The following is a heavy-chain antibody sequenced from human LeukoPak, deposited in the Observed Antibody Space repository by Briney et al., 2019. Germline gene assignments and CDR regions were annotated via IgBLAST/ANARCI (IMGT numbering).Heavy chain of an antibody. J-gene: IGHJ6*03. CDR3: VTPRSWELSDMAV. CDR2: AYHNGET. CDR1: GYSISTNYY. Sequence: SETLSLTCTVSGYSISTNYYWAWIRQSPGTGLEWIGSAYHNGETYYNPSLKSRVIISVDTSKNEFSLRLTSVTAADTAVYYCVTPRSWELSDMAVWGKGTTVIVSS. D-gene: IGHD1-26*01. V-gene: IGHV4-38-2*02.